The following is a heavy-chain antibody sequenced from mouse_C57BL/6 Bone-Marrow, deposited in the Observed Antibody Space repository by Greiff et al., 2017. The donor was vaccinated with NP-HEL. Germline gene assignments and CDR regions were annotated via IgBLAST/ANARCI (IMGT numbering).Heavy chain of an antibody. CDR2: FYPGSGSI. CDR1: GYTFTEYT. Sequence: VQLQQSGAELVKPGASVKLSCKASGYTFTEYTIHWVKQRSGQGLEWIGWFYPGSGSIKYNEKFKDKATLTADQSSSKGYMEISRLTSEDSSVYFCARHDGRGYDYDSGYWGQGTPLTVSS. V-gene: IGHV1-62-2*01. CDR3: ARHDGRGYDYDSGY. D-gene: IGHD2-4*01. J-gene: IGHJ2*01.